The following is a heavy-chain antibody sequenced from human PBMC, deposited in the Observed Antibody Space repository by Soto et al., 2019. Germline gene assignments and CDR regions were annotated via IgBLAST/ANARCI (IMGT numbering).Heavy chain of an antibody. CDR3: TTVEYTYGRANDY. CDR2: IKSESEAGTT. CDR1: GFSVSNAW. J-gene: IGHJ4*02. Sequence: PGGSLRLSCAASGFSVSNAWMTWVRQPPGKGLEWVGRIKSESEAGTTDYAAPVKGRFTLSRDDSKNTLYLQMNSLKTEDTAVYYCTTVEYTYGRANDYWGQGTLVTVSS. D-gene: IGHD5-18*01. V-gene: IGHV3-15*01.